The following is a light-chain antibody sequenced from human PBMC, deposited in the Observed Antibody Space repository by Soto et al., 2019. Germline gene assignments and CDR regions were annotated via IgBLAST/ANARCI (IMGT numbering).Light chain of an antibody. J-gene: IGKJ5*01. V-gene: IGKV3-20*01. CDR3: QHYVSSPIT. CDR2: GAS. CDR1: QSVNRND. Sequence: EIVLTQSPGTLSSSPGERPTLSCRARQSVNRNDLAWYQQKRGQAPRLLIYGASSSATGIQDRFSGSGSRTDFNLTISRLEPEDFAVYSCQHYVSSPITFGQGTRLEIK.